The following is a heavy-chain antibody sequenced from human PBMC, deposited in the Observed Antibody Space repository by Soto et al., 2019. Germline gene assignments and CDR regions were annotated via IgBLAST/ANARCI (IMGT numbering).Heavy chain of an antibody. J-gene: IGHJ5*02. CDR3: ARDRSGTYGGQIVWWFDP. CDR1: GYTFTSYY. Sequence: ASVKVSCKASGYTFTSYYMHWVRQAPGQGLEWMGIINPSGGSTSYAQKFQGRVTMTRDTSTSTVYMELSSLRSEDTAVYYCARDRSGTYGGQIVWWFDPWGQGTLVTVSS. D-gene: IGHD3-10*01. V-gene: IGHV1-46*01. CDR2: INPSGGST.